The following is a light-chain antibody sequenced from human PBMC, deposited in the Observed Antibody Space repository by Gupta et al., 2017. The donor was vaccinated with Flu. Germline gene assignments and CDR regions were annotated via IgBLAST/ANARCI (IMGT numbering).Light chain of an antibody. J-gene: IGLJ3*02. CDR3: CSYAGSPYGV. CDR2: DVT. V-gene: IGLV2-11*01. CDR1: SSDAGGYYY. Sequence: QSALTQPRSVSGSPGQSVIISCTGTSSDAGGYYYVSWYQQHPGKAPKLIIYDVTKRPSGVPDRFSGSKSGNTASLAISGLQAEDEADYYCCSYAGSPYGVLGGGTKLTVL.